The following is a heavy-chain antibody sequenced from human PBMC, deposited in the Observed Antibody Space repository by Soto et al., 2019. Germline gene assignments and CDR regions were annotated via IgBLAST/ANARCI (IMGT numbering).Heavy chain of an antibody. CDR1: GFTVRSNY. V-gene: IGHV3-53*01. D-gene: IGHD2-15*01. Sequence: EVQLVASGGGLIQPGGSLRLSCAASGFTVRSNYMTWVRRAPGKGLEWVSVIYRAGKRYYADSVKGRFTTSSDNSQNTWFLQMTSRRAEDTAVYYCARDSGLIWGNYGMDVWGQGTTVTVSS. CDR2: IYRAGKR. J-gene: IGHJ6*02. CDR3: ARDSGLIWGNYGMDV.